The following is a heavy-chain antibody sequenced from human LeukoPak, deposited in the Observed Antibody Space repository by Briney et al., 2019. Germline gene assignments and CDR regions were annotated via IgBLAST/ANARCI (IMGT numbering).Heavy chain of an antibody. CDR1: GYTFTGYY. J-gene: IGHJ5*02. D-gene: IGHD3-10*01. CDR2: INPNSGGT. V-gene: IGHV1-2*02. Sequence: ASVKVSCKASGYTFTGYYMHWVRQAPGQGLEWMGWINPNSGGTNYAQKFQGRVTMTRDTSISTAYMELSRLRSDDTAVYYCARGPDYYGSGETNWFDPWGQGTLVTVSS. CDR3: ARGPDYYGSGETNWFDP.